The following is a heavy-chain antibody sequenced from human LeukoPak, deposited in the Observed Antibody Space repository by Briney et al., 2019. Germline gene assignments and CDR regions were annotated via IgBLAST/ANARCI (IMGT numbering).Heavy chain of an antibody. Sequence: GGTLRLSCAASGFTFSSYGMSWVRQAPGKGLEWVSYISSSGSTIYYADSVKGRFTISRDNAKNSLYLQMNSLRAEDTAVYYCARDLHYYDSSGPGNPWGQGTLVTVSS. CDR1: GFTFSSYG. CDR2: ISSSGSTI. J-gene: IGHJ5*02. CDR3: ARDLHYYDSSGPGNP. V-gene: IGHV3-48*04. D-gene: IGHD3-22*01.